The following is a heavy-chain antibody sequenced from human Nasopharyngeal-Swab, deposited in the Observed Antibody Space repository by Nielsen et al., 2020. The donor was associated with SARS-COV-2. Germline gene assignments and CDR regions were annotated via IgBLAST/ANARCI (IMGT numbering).Heavy chain of an antibody. CDR3: TRPLYGDIGDDY. J-gene: IGHJ4*02. V-gene: IGHV3-73*01. CDR2: IRSKANSYAT. D-gene: IGHD4-17*01. CDR1: GFTFSGSA. Sequence: GESLKISCAASGFTFSGSAMHWVRQASGKGLEWVGRIRSKANSYATAYAASVKGRFTISRDDSKNTAYLQMNSLKTEDTAVYYCTRPLYGDIGDDYRGQGTLVTVSS.